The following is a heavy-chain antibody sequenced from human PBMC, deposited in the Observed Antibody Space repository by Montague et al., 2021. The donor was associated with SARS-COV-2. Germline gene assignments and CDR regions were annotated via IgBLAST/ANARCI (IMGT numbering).Heavy chain of an antibody. CDR1: GLTVSSNY. V-gene: IGHV3-66*01. Sequence: SLRLSCAASGLTVSSNYMSWVRQAPGKGLEWVSVIYSGGSTYYADSVKGRYTISRDNSKNTLYLQMNSLGAEDTAVYYCAREGCSSTSCSMVFDYWGQGTLVTVSS. CDR3: AREGCSSTSCSMVFDY. D-gene: IGHD2-2*01. CDR2: IYSGGST. J-gene: IGHJ4*02.